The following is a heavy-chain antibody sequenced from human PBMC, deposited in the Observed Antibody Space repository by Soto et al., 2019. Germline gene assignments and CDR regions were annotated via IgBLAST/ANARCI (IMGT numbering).Heavy chain of an antibody. Sequence: SETLSLTCTVSGGSISSSSYYWGWIRQPPGKGLEWIGSIYYSGSTYYNPTLESRVTISVDTSKNKFSLKVSSVTAADTAMYYCARLGGYCSGTSCYGYYGMDVWGQGTTVTVSS. CDR1: GGSISSSSYY. V-gene: IGHV4-39*01. CDR3: ARLGGYCSGTSCYGYYGMDV. CDR2: IYYSGST. J-gene: IGHJ6*02. D-gene: IGHD2-2*01.